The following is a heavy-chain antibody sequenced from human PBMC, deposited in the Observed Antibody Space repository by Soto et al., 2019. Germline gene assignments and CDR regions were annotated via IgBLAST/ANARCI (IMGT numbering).Heavy chain of an antibody. CDR1: GFSLSTSGVG. V-gene: IGHV2-5*01. D-gene: IGHD5-18*01. CDR3: SRNPDTAMHFDF. CDR2: IYWNDDK. Sequence: GSGPTLVNPTQTLTLTCTFSGFSLSTSGVGVGWIRQPPGKALEWLALIYWNDDKRYSPSLKSRLTITKDTSKNQVALTMTNMDPVDTATYYCSRNPDTAMHFDFWGQGALVTVSS. J-gene: IGHJ4*02.